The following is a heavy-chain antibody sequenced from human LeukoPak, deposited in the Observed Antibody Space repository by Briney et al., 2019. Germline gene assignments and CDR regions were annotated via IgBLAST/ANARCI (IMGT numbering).Heavy chain of an antibody. V-gene: IGHV4-59*08. CDR3: ARRVIMSAAGVPDTWLDP. CDR1: GGSISNYY. Sequence: SETLSLTCTVSGGSISNYYWNWIRQPPGKGLEWVGHISYSGGTKYNPSLQSRVTISIDTSKNQFSLNLSSVTAADTAVYYCARRVIMSAAGVPDTWLDPWGQGILVAVSS. D-gene: IGHD2-8*01. J-gene: IGHJ5*02. CDR2: ISYSGGT.